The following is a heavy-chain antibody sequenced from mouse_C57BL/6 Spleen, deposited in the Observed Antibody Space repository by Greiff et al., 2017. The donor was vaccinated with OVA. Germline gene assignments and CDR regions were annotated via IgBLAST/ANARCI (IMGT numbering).Heavy chain of an antibody. D-gene: IGHD1-1*01. CDR3: ARGIDYYGFDY. CDR2: IYPGDGDT. Sequence: VKLMESGPELVKPGASVKISCKASGYAFSSSWMNWVKQRPGKGLEWIGRIYPGDGDTNYNGKFKGKATLTADKSSSTAYMQLSSLTSEDSAVYFCARGIDYYGFDYWGQGTTLTVSS. V-gene: IGHV1-82*01. J-gene: IGHJ2*01. CDR1: GYAFSSSW.